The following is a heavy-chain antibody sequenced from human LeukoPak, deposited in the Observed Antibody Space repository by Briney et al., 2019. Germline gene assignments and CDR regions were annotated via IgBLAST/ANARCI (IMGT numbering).Heavy chain of an antibody. V-gene: IGHV5-51*01. CDR1: GYSFTSYW. Sequence: GESLKISCKGSGYSFTSYWIGWVRQMPGKGLEWMGIIYPGDSDTRYSPSFQGQVTISADKSISTAYLQWSSLKASDTAMYYCARRQTGRSYHYYYYGMDVWGQGTTVTVSS. J-gene: IGHJ6*02. CDR2: IYPGDSDT. CDR3: ARRQTGRSYHYYYYGMDV. D-gene: IGHD1-26*01.